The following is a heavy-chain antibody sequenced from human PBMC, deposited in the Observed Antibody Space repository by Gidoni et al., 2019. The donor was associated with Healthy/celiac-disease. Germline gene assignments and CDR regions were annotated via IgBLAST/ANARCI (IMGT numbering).Heavy chain of an antibody. CDR3: ASDTGDSSGYYYFDY. CDR1: SSYY. J-gene: IGHJ4*02. V-gene: IGHV4-39*01. CDR2: IYYSGST. Sequence: SSYYWGWIRQPPGKGLEWIGSIYYSGSTYYNPSLKSRVTISVDTSKNQFSLKLSSVTAADTAVYYCASDTGDSSGYYYFDYWGQGTLVTVSS. D-gene: IGHD3-22*01.